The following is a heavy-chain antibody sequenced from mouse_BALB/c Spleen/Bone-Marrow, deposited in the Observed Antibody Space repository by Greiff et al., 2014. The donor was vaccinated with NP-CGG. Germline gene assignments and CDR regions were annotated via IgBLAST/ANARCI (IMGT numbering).Heavy chain of an antibody. CDR3: ARSEGYDYDWFAY. J-gene: IGHJ3*01. V-gene: IGHV1S29*02. Sequence: VQLQQSGPELVKPGASVKISCKASGYTFTDYNMHWVKQSHGKSLEWIGYIYPYNGGTGYNQKFKSKATLTVDNSSSTAYMELRSLTSEDSAVYHCARSEGYDYDWFAYWGQGTLVTVSA. CDR1: GYTFTDYN. D-gene: IGHD2-4*01. CDR2: IYPYNGGT.